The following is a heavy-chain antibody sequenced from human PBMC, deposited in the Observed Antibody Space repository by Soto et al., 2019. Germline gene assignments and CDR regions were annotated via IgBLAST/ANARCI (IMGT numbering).Heavy chain of an antibody. CDR3: ARSWAVAGSYDY. Sequence: EVQLVESGGGLVQPGGSLRLSCAASGFTVSSNYMNWVRQAPGKGLEWVSVIYSGGSTYYADSVKGRFTISRDNSKNTLYRQRNSLRAEDTAVYYCARSWAVAGSYDYWGQGTLVTVSS. CDR2: IYSGGST. J-gene: IGHJ4*02. D-gene: IGHD6-19*01. CDR1: GFTVSSNY. V-gene: IGHV3-66*01.